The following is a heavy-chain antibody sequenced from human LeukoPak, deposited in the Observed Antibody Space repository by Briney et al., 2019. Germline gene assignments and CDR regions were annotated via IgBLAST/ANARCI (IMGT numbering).Heavy chain of an antibody. J-gene: IGHJ4*02. D-gene: IGHD3-22*01. V-gene: IGHV3-30*02. CDR3: AKGVSRYYYDSSGYYTFDY. CDR2: IRYDGSNK. Sequence: PGGSLGLSCAASGFTFSSYGMHWVRQAPGKGLEWVAFIRYDGSNKYYADSVKGRFTISRDNSKNTLYLQMNSLRAEDTAVYYCAKGVSRYYYDSSGYYTFDYWGQGTLVTVSS. CDR1: GFTFSSYG.